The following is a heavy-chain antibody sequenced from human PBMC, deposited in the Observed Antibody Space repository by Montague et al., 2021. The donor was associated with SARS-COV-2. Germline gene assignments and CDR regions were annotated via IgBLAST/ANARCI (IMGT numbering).Heavy chain of an antibody. CDR2: INYSGST. Sequence: SETLSLTCAVSGGSITTTTYYWVWIRQPPGKGLEWIGSINYSGSTFYNPSLKSRLSMSMDTSTNQFSLRLTSMTAADTAIYYCVRRGGTYYYGSGSFDPWGQGTLVAVSS. D-gene: IGHD3-10*01. CDR3: VRRGGTYYYGSGSFDP. J-gene: IGHJ5*02. V-gene: IGHV4-39*01. CDR1: GGSITTTTYY.